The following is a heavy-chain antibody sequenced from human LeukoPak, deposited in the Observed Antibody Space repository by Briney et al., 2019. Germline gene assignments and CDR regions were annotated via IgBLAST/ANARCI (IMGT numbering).Heavy chain of an antibody. CDR2: IYYSGST. V-gene: IGHV4-59*08. Sequence: SETLSLTCTVSGGSISSYYWSWIRQPPGKGLEWIGYIYYSGSTNYNPSLKSRVTISVDTSKNQFSLKLSSVTAADTAVYYCARHPRGSSGPYLDYWGQGTLVTVSS. D-gene: IGHD3-10*01. CDR1: GGSISSYY. CDR3: ARHPRGSSGPYLDY. J-gene: IGHJ4*02.